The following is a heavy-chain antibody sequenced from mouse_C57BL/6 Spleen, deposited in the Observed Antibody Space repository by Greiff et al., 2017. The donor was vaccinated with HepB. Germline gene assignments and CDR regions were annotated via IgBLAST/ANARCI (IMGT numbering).Heavy chain of an antibody. J-gene: IGHJ2*01. V-gene: IGHV1-52*01. CDR3: ARSYYGSSYGNYFDY. D-gene: IGHD1-1*01. CDR1: SYTFTSYW. Sequence: QVQLQQPGAELVRPGSSVKLSCKASSYTFTSYWMHWVKQRPIQGLEWIGNIDPSDSETHYNQKFKDKATLTVDKSSSTAYMQLSSLTSEDSAVYYCARSYYGSSYGNYFDYWGQGTTLTVSS. CDR2: IDPSDSET.